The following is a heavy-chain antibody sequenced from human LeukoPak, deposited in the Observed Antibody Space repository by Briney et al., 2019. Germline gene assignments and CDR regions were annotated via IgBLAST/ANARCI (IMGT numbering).Heavy chain of an antibody. D-gene: IGHD3-22*01. CDR1: GYTFTSYA. J-gene: IGHJ3*02. Sequence: ASVKVSCKASGYTFTSYAMNWVRQAPGQGLEWMGWISVYNGNTNCAQKLQDRVTMTTDTSTSTAYMELRSLRSDDTAVYYCARDTPSPPDYYDSNDYYSHAFDIWGQGTVVTVSS. V-gene: IGHV1-18*01. CDR3: ARDTPSPPDYYDSNDYYSHAFDI. CDR2: ISVYNGNT.